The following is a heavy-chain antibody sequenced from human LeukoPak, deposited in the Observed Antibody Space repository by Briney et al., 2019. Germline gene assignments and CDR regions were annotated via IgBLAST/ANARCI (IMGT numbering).Heavy chain of an antibody. CDR2: IHYSGST. V-gene: IGHV4-59*12. CDR3: ARGWIILRYFQRGWFDP. D-gene: IGHD3-9*01. CDR1: GGSISSYY. J-gene: IGHJ5*02. Sequence: PSETLSLTCTVSGGSISSYYWSWIRQPPGKGLEWIGSIHYSGSTHYNPSLKSRVTISVDTSKNQFSLKLSSVTAADTAVYYCARGWIILRYFQRGWFDPWGQGTLVTVSS.